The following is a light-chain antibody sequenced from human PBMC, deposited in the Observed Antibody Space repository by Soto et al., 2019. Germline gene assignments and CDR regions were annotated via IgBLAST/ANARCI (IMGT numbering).Light chain of an antibody. J-gene: IGKJ1*01. CDR2: AAS. Sequence: DIQMTQSPSSLSASVGDRVTITCRASQSISSYLNWYQQKPGKAPNLLIYAASSLQSGVPSRFSGSGSGTDFTLTISSLQPEDFATYYCQQSYSTPGTFGQGTKVAIK. CDR1: QSISSY. V-gene: IGKV1-39*01. CDR3: QQSYSTPGT.